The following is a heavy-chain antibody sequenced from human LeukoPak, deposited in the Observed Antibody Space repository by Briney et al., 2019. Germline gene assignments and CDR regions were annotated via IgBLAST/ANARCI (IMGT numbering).Heavy chain of an antibody. CDR2: INPSGGST. J-gene: IGHJ4*02. Sequence: ASVKVSCKASGYTFTSYYIHWVRQAPGQGLEWMGIINPSGGSTTYAQKFQDRVAMTRDTSTSRVYMEVSSLRSEDTAVYYCARTYSSSDEFDNWGQGTLVTVSS. D-gene: IGHD6-13*01. CDR1: GYTFTSYY. CDR3: ARTYSSSDEFDN. V-gene: IGHV1-46*01.